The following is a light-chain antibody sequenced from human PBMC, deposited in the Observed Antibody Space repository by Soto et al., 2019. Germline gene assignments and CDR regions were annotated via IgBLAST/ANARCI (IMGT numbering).Light chain of an antibody. CDR1: ESVSNNK. V-gene: IGKV3-20*01. CDR3: HQYGTSPFT. J-gene: IGKJ3*01. Sequence: ETVLTQSPGTLSLSPGERATLSCRASESVSNNKVAWYQQRPGQAPRLLIYGASNRATRIPDRFSGGGSGTDFTLTISRLEPEDFAVYFCHQYGTSPFTFGPGTKVDTK. CDR2: GAS.